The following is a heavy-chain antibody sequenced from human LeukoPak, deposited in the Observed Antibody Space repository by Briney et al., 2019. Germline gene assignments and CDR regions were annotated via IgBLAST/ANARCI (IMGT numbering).Heavy chain of an antibody. V-gene: IGHV3-30-3*01. CDR1: GFTFSSYA. J-gene: IGHJ4*02. CDR2: ISYDGSNK. D-gene: IGHD6-13*01. CDR3: ARASQGIAAAGLFDY. Sequence: GRSLRLSCAASGFTFSSYAMHWVRQAPGKGLEWVAVISYDGSNKYYADSVKGRFTVSRDNSKNTLYLQMNSLRAEDTAVYYCARASQGIAAAGLFDYWGQGTLVTVSS.